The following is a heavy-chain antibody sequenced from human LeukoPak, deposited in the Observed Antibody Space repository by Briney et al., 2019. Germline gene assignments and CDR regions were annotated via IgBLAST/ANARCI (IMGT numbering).Heavy chain of an antibody. D-gene: IGHD3-22*01. CDR1: GLTFSNYA. J-gene: IGHJ4*02. Sequence: GGSLRLSCAASGLTFSNYAMSWVRQAPGKGLEWVSAISGSGGSTYYADSVKGRFTISRDNSKNTLYLQMNSLGAEDTAVYYCAKNYDSSGYYHDYWGQGTLVTVSS. CDR2: ISGSGGST. V-gene: IGHV3-23*01. CDR3: AKNYDSSGYYHDY.